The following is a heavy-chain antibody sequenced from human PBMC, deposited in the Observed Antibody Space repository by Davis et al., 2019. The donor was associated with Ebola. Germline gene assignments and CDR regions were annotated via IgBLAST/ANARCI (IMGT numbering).Heavy chain of an antibody. CDR1: GFTFSSYG. J-gene: IGHJ6*02. D-gene: IGHD4-11*01. Sequence: GESLKISCAASGFTFSSYGMHWVRQAPGKGLEWVAVISYDGSNKYYADSVKGRFTISRDNSKNTLYLQMNSLRAEDTAVYYCAKDRGTVTPLNYYYYGMDVWGQGTTVTVSS. CDR3: AKDRGTVTPLNYYYYGMDV. V-gene: IGHV3-30*18. CDR2: ISYDGSNK.